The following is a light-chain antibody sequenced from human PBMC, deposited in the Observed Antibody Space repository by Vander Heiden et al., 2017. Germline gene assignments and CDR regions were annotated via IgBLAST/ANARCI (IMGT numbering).Light chain of an antibody. CDR3: QQYNSYPLT. Sequence: DIQMTQSPSTLSASVGDTVTMTCRASQSISSWLDWYQQKPGKAPNLLIYKASSLETGVPSRFSGRGSGTEFTLTISSLQPDDFATYYCQQYNSYPLTFGGGTKVEI. CDR1: QSISSW. J-gene: IGKJ4*01. CDR2: KAS. V-gene: IGKV1-5*03.